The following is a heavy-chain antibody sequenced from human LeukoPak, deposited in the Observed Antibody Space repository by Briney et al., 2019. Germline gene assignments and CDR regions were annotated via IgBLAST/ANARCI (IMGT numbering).Heavy chain of an antibody. CDR1: GFTFSSHH. J-gene: IGHJ2*01. CDR3: ARDHQNPGYFDL. Sequence: GGSLRLSCAASGFTFSSHHMSWVRQAPGKGLEWVSAIFSGGNTYYADSVKGRFTISRDISKDTVYLQVNSLGTDDTAMYYCARDHQNPGYFDLWGRGTLVTVSS. V-gene: IGHV3-53*01. CDR2: IFSGGNT.